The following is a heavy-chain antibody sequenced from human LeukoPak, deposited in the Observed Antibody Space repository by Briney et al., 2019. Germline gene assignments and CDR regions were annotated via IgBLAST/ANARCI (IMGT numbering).Heavy chain of an antibody. CDR3: AKPERDNSGYAFDI. V-gene: IGHV3-23*01. CDR2: ISGSGGNT. CDR1: GFTFSSYA. Sequence: GGSLRLSCAASGFTFSSYAMSWVRQAPGKGLEWVSAISGSGGNTYYADSVKGRFTISRDNAKNTLYLQMNSLRAEDTAVYHCAKPERDNSGYAFDIWGQGTMVTVSS. J-gene: IGHJ3*02. D-gene: IGHD3-22*01.